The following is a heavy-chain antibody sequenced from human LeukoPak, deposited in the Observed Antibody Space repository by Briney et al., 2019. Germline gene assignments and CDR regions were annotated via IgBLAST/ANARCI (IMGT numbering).Heavy chain of an antibody. CDR1: GGSISSGSYY. J-gene: IGHJ5*02. CDR3: ARLPDP. CDR2: IYTSGST. Sequence: SQTLSLTCTVSGGSISSGSYYWSWIRQPAGKGLEWIGRIYTSGSTNYNPSLKSRVTISVDTSKNQFSLKLTSVTASDTAVYYCARLPDPWGQGTLVTVSS. V-gene: IGHV4-61*02.